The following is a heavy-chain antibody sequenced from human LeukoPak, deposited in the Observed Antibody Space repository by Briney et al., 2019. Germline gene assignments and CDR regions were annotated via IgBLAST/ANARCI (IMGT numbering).Heavy chain of an antibody. Sequence: GGSLRLSCAASGFTFSSYAMSWVRQAPGKGLEWVSVISGSGGSTYYADSVKGRFTISRDNSKNTLYLQMNSLRAEDTAVYYCARGPFTIFGVVTLDYYYYGMDVWGQGTTVTVSS. D-gene: IGHD3-3*01. CDR2: ISGSGGST. J-gene: IGHJ6*02. V-gene: IGHV3-23*01. CDR3: ARGPFTIFGVVTLDYYYYGMDV. CDR1: GFTFSSYA.